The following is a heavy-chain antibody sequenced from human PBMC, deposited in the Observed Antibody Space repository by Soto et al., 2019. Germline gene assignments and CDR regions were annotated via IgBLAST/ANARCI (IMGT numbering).Heavy chain of an antibody. CDR2: INPNSGGT. J-gene: IGHJ6*02. CDR1: GYTFTGYY. D-gene: IGHD1-20*01. Sequence: GASVKVSCKASGYTFTGYYMQWVRQAPGQGLEWMGWINPNSGGTNYAQKFQGWVTMTRDTSISTAYMELSRLRSDDTAVYYCARDPGGVGAITGTTLGYYYYYYGMDVWGQGTTVTVSS. CDR3: ARDPGGVGAITGTTLGYYYYYYGMDV. V-gene: IGHV1-2*04.